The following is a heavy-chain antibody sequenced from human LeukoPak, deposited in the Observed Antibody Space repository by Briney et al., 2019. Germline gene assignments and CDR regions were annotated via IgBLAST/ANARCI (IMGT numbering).Heavy chain of an antibody. J-gene: IGHJ4*02. CDR1: GGSISSGGYS. CDR3: ARHTTTGEGYFDY. CDR2: IYHSGST. Sequence: SQTLSLTCAVSGGSISSGGYSWSWIRQPPGKGLEWIGYIYHSGSTYYNPSLKSRVTISVDRSKNQFSLKLSSVTAADTAVYYCARHTTTGEGYFDYWGQGTLVTVSS. V-gene: IGHV4-30-2*01. D-gene: IGHD7-27*01.